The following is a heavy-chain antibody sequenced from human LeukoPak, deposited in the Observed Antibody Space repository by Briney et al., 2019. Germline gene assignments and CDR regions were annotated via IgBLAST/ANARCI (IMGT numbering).Heavy chain of an antibody. D-gene: IGHD3-16*01. CDR3: ASPRGDTSPFQH. Sequence: SETLSLTCTVSGGSISSYYWSWIRQPPGKGLEWIGYIYYSGSTNYNPSLKSRVTISVDTSKNQFSLKLSSVTAADTAVYYCASPRGDTSPFQHWGQGTLVTVSS. CDR1: GGSISSYY. CDR2: IYYSGST. J-gene: IGHJ1*01. V-gene: IGHV4-59*01.